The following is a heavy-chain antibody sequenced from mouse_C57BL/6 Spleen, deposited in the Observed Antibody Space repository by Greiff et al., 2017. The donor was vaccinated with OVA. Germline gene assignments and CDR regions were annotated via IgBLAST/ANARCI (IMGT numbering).Heavy chain of an antibody. D-gene: IGHD2-4*01. CDR2: ISSGSSTI. J-gene: IGHJ2*01. CDR1: GFTFSDYG. V-gene: IGHV5-17*01. CDR3: ARGGLRHYFDY. Sequence: EVKVVESGGGLVKPGGSLKLSCAASGFTFSDYGMHWVRQAPEKGLEWVAYISSGSSTIYYANTVKGRFTISRDNAKNTLFLQMTSLRSEDTAMYYCARGGLRHYFDYWGQGTTLTVSS.